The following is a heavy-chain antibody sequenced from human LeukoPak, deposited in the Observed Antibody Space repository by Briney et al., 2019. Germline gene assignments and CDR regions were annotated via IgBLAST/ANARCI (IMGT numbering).Heavy chain of an antibody. Sequence: SETLSLTCAVSGGSISSSNWWSWVRQPPGKGLEWIGEIYHSGSTNYNPSLKSRVTISVDKSKNQFSLKLSSVTAADTAVYYCARRRGSYYYYYYMDVWGKGTTVTVSS. CDR1: GGSISSSNW. J-gene: IGHJ6*03. V-gene: IGHV4-4*02. CDR3: ARRRGSYYYYYYMDV. CDR2: IYHSGST. D-gene: IGHD1-26*01.